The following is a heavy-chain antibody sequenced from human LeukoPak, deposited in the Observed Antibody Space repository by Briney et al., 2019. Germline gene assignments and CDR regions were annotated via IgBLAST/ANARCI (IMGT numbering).Heavy chain of an antibody. CDR1: GGTFSSYA. V-gene: IGHV1-69*04. D-gene: IGHD4-17*01. J-gene: IGHJ6*02. CDR3: AREGLTTVNRYYYYGMDV. CDR2: IIPILGIA. Sequence: SVKVSCKASGGTFSSYAISWVRQAPGQGLEWMGRIIPILGIANYAQKFQGRVTITADKSTSTAYMELSSLRSEDTAVYYCAREGLTTVNRYYYYGMDVWGQGTTVIVSS.